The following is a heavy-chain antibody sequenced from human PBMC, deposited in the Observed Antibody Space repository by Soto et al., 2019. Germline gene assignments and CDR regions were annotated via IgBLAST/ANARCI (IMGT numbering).Heavy chain of an antibody. CDR3: ARLLLYGSGSRVYFAS. V-gene: IGHV4-39*01. J-gene: IGHJ4*02. CDR1: GGSIRSSSYY. CDR2: INYSGRT. Sequence: QLQLQESGPGLVKPSETLSLTCTVSGGSIRSSSYYWGWIRQPPGKGLEWVGRINYSGRTYYNTSLKSRVTISVDTSKNQFPLKLTSVTAADTVVYYCARLLLYGSGSRVYFASWGQGTLVTVSS. D-gene: IGHD3-10*01.